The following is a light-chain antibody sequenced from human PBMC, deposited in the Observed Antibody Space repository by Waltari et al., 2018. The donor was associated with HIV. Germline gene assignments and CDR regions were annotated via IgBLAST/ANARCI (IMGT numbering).Light chain of an antibody. J-gene: IGLJ3*02. CDR3: QVWDSSSDHPV. CDR2: DDS. V-gene: IGLV3-21*04. Sequence: SYVLTQPHSVSVAPGKTARITCGGNNLGSKSVHWYQQKPGQAPVLVISDDSDRPSGIPARFAGSNSGNTATLTISRVEAGDEADYYCQVWDSSSDHPVFGGGTKLTVL. CDR1: NLGSKS.